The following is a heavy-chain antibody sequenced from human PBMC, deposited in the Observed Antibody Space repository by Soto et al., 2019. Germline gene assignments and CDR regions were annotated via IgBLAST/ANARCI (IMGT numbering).Heavy chain of an antibody. CDR2: ISGSGGST. Sequence: GGSLTLSCAASGFTFSSYAMSWVRQAPGKGMEWVAAISGSGGSTYYADSVKGRFTISRDNSKNTLYLQMNSLRAEDAAVYYCAKDLVGSNADYFDYWGQGTLVTVSS. CDR1: GFTFSSYA. D-gene: IGHD2-15*01. V-gene: IGHV3-23*01. J-gene: IGHJ4*02. CDR3: AKDLVGSNADYFDY.